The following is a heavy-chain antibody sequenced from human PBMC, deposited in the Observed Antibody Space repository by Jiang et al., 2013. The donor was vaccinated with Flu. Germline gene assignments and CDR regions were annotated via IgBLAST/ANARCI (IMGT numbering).Heavy chain of an antibody. CDR2: IHYSGST. V-gene: IGHV4-59*08. J-gene: IGHJ3*01. D-gene: IGHD2-2*03. Sequence: GSGLVKPSETLSLTCTVSGGSISNYYWSWIRQPPGKGLECIGYIHYSGSTDYNPSLKSRVTISVDTSKNQFSLQLSSVTAADTAVYYCARSDSWRPGHCNVFDAFDLWGQGTRVTVSS. CDR1: GGSISNYY. CDR3: ARSDSWRPGHCNVFDAFDL.